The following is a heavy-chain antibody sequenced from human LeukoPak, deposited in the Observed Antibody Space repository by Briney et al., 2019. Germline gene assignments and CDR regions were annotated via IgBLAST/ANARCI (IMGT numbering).Heavy chain of an antibody. CDR1: GFTFSSYW. J-gene: IGHJ6*02. Sequence: GGSLRLSCAASGFTFSSYWMSWVRQAPGKGLEWVANIKQDGSEKYYVDSVKGRFTISRDNAKNSLYLQMNSLRAEDPAVYYCARVGDYDFWSGYYVYYYGMDVWGQGTTVTVSS. CDR3: ARVGDYDFWSGYYVYYYGMDV. V-gene: IGHV3-7*01. CDR2: IKQDGSEK. D-gene: IGHD3-3*01.